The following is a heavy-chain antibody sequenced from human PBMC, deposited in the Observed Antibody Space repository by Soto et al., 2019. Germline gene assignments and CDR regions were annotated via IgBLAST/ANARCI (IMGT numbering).Heavy chain of an antibody. CDR1: GGTFSSYA. V-gene: IGHV1-69*01. CDR2: IIPIFGTA. J-gene: IGHJ3*02. CDR3: ARYRYYYDRSGYYWAFDI. Sequence: QVQLVQSGAEVKKPGSSVKVSCKASGGTFSSYAISWVRQAPGQGLEWMGGIIPIFGTANYAQKFQGRVTITAAESTSTAYMELSSLRSEDTAVYYCARYRYYYDRSGYYWAFDIWGQGTMVTVSS. D-gene: IGHD3-22*01.